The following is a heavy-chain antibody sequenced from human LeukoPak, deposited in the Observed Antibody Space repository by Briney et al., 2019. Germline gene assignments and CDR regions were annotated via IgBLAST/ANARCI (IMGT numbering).Heavy chain of an antibody. D-gene: IGHD6-13*01. CDR2: IYYSGST. CDR3: ARLSSSWDAFDI. Sequence: SETLSLTCTVSGGSISSSSYYWGWIRQPPGKGLEWIGSIYYSGSTYYNPSLKSRVTISVDTSKNQFSLKLSSVTAADTAVYYCARLSSSWDAFDIWGQGTMVTVSS. J-gene: IGHJ3*02. CDR1: GGSISSSSYY. V-gene: IGHV4-39*07.